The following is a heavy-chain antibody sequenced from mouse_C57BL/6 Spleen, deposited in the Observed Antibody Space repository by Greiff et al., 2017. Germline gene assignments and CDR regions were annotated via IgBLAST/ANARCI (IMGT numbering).Heavy chain of an antibody. CDR1: GYAFSSSW. CDR2: IYPGDGDT. J-gene: IGHJ2*01. D-gene: IGHD2-1*01. V-gene: IGHV1-82*01. Sequence: VQLQQSGPELVKPGASVKISCKASGYAFSSSWMNWVKQRPGKGLEWIGRIYPGDGDTNYNGKFKGKATLTADKSSSTAYMQLSSLTSEDSAVYFCARMAYGNYDYWGQGTTLTVSS. CDR3: ARMAYGNYDY.